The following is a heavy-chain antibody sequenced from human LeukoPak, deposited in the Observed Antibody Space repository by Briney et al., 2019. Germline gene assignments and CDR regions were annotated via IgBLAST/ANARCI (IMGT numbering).Heavy chain of an antibody. CDR2: IIPIFGTA. CDR3: ARDYSSGWPNFDY. J-gene: IGHJ4*02. CDR1: GGTFSSYA. D-gene: IGHD6-19*01. V-gene: IGHV1-69*01. Sequence: SVKVSCKASGGTFSSYAISWVRQAPGQGLEWMGGIIPIFGTANYAQKFQGRVTITADESTSTAYMELSSLRSEDTAVYYCARDYSSGWPNFDYWGQGTLVTVSS.